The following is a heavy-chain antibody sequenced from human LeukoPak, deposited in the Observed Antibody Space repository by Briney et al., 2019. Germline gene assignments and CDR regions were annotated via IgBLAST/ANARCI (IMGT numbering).Heavy chain of an antibody. V-gene: IGHV4-39*01. CDR1: GGSISSSSYY. CDR2: IYYSGST. CDR3: ARHSAAYSSSWYDY. Sequence: SETLSLTCTVSGGSISSSSYYWGWIRQPPGKGLEWIGSIYYSGSTYYNPSLKSRVTISVDTSKNQFSLKLSSVTAADTAVYYCARHSAAYSSSWYDYWGQGTLVTVSS. D-gene: IGHD6-13*01. J-gene: IGHJ4*02.